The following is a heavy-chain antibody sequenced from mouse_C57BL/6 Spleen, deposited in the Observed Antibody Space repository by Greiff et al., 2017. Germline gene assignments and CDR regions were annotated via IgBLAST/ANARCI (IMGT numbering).Heavy chain of an antibody. D-gene: IGHD2-3*01. Sequence: QVQLQQPGAELVKPGASVKLSCKASGYTFTSYWMHWVKQRPGQGLEWIGMIHPNSGSTNYNEKFKSKATLTVDKSSSTAYMQLSSLTSEDSAVYYCASPRPFYDGYYFYAMDYWGQGTSVTVSS. J-gene: IGHJ4*01. CDR2: IHPNSGST. V-gene: IGHV1-64*01. CDR3: ASPRPFYDGYYFYAMDY. CDR1: GYTFTSYW.